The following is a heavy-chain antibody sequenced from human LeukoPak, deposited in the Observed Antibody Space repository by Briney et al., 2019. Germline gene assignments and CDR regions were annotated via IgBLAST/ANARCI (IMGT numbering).Heavy chain of an antibody. J-gene: IGHJ5*02. CDR2: INPNSGGT. Sequence: ASVKVSCKASGYTFTGYYMHWVRQAPGQGLEWMGWINPNSGGTNYAQKFQGRVTMTRDTSISTAYMELSRLRSDDTAVYYRARDEGSIVPWFDPRGQGTLVTVSS. D-gene: IGHD3-10*01. CDR1: GYTFTGYY. CDR3: ARDEGSIVPWFDP. V-gene: IGHV1-2*02.